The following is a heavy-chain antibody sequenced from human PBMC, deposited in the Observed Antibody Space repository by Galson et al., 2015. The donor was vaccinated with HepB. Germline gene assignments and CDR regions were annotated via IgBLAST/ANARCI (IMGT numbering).Heavy chain of an antibody. CDR1: GYTFTSYF. Sequence: SVTVSCKVSGYTFTSYFMHWVRQAPGQGLEWMGIINPSDSSTSYAQKFQGRVSMTRDTSTSTVYMELSSLRSEDTAVYYCARVRDAFDIWGQGTVVTVSS. CDR3: ARVRDAFDI. CDR2: INPSDSST. J-gene: IGHJ3*02. V-gene: IGHV1-46*01.